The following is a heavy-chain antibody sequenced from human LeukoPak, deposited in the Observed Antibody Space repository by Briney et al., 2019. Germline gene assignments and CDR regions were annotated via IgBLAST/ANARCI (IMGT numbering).Heavy chain of an antibody. CDR3: ARHIVVVVAATGLFDP. V-gene: IGHV4-39*01. D-gene: IGHD2-15*01. CDR1: GGSISSSSYY. CDR2: IYYSGST. Sequence: SETLSHTCTVSGGSISSSSYYWGWIRQPPGKGLEWIGSIYYSGSTYYNPSLKSRVTISVDTSKNQFSLKLSSVTAADTAVYYCARHIVVVVAATGLFDPWGQGTLVTVSS. J-gene: IGHJ5*02.